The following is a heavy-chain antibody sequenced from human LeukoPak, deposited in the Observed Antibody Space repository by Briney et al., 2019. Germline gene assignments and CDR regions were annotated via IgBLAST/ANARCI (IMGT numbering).Heavy chain of an antibody. J-gene: IGHJ4*02. Sequence: SETLSLTCTVSGGSISSYYWSWIRQPPGKGLEWIGYIYYSGSTNYNPSPKSRVTISVDTSKNQFSLKLSSVTAADTAVYYRARGSRDGYKDYWGQGTLVTVSS. CDR2: IYYSGST. CDR1: GGSISSYY. V-gene: IGHV4-59*01. D-gene: IGHD5-24*01. CDR3: ARGSRDGYKDY.